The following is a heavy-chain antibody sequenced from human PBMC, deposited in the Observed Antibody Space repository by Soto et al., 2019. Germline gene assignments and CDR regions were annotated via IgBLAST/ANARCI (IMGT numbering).Heavy chain of an antibody. J-gene: IGHJ4*02. Sequence: QVQLVQSGAEVKKPGASVKVSCKASGYTFTSYAMHWVRQAPGQRLEWMGWINAGNGNTKYSQKFQGRVTITRDTSASTAYMEMSSLRSEDTAVYYCARRKSSSSWDALWYWGQGTLVTVSS. CDR1: GYTFTSYA. V-gene: IGHV1-3*01. CDR3: ARRKSSSSWDALWY. CDR2: INAGNGNT. D-gene: IGHD6-13*01.